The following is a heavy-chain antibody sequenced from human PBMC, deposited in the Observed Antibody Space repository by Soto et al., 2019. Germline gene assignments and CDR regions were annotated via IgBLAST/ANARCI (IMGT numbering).Heavy chain of an antibody. CDR3: AKISSSGWPD. Sequence: GGSLRLSCVASGFTFSNYALSWVRQAPGKGLEWVSAISGSGGSTYCADSVKGRFTISRDNSKNTLYLQMSSLRAEDTAVYYCAKISSSGWPDWGQGTLVTVSS. D-gene: IGHD6-25*01. CDR1: GFTFSNYA. CDR2: ISGSGGST. V-gene: IGHV3-23*01. J-gene: IGHJ4*02.